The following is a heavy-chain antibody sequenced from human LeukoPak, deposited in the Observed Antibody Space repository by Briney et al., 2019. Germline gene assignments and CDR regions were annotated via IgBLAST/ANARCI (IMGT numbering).Heavy chain of an antibody. CDR1: GYSISSGYY. V-gene: IGHV4-38-2*02. CDR2: IYHSGST. Sequence: SETLSLTCTVSGYSISSGYYWGWIRQPPGKGLEWIGIIYHSGSTHYNPSLESRVTISVDTSKNQFSLRLRSVTAADTAVYYCARTPAYNSAWYIDSWGQGTLVTVSS. J-gene: IGHJ4*02. CDR3: ARTPAYNSAWYIDS. D-gene: IGHD6-19*01.